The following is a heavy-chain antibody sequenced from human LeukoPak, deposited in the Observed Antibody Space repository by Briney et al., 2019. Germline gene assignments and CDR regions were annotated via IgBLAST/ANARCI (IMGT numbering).Heavy chain of an antibody. Sequence: PSETLSLTCTVSGASISSGGYYWSWIRQPPGKGLEWIGYIYHSGSTNYNPSLKSRVAISVDTSKNQFSLKLSSVTAADTAVYYCARDRYSSSYGPTPFDYWGQGTLVTVSS. CDR3: ARDRYSSSYGPTPFDY. CDR2: IYHSGST. CDR1: GASISSGGYY. D-gene: IGHD6-6*01. J-gene: IGHJ4*02. V-gene: IGHV4-30-2*01.